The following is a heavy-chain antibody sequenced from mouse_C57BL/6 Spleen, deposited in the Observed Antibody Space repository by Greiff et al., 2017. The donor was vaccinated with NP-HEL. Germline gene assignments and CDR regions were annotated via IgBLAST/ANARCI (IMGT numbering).Heavy chain of an antibody. CDR1: GYAFSSYW. J-gene: IGHJ2*01. V-gene: IGHV1-80*01. CDR2: IYPGGGDT. Sequence: VQLQQSGAELVKPGASVKISCKASGYAFSSYWMHWVKQRPGKGLEWIGQIYPGGGDTNYNGKFKGKATLTADKSSSTAYMQLSSLTSEDSAVYVWARGSNYGGYYFDYWGQGTTLTVSS. CDR3: ARGSNYGGYYFDY. D-gene: IGHD2-5*01.